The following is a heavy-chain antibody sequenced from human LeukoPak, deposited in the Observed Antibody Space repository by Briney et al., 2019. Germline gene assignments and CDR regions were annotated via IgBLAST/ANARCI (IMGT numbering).Heavy chain of an antibody. D-gene: IGHD6-19*01. Sequence: PSETLSLTCAVYGGSFSGYYWSWIRQPPGKGLEWIGYIYYSGSTNYNPSLKSRVTISLDTSKSQFSLKLTSVTAADTAVYYCARSGGYSSPQNYWGQGTLVTVSS. CDR3: ARSGGYSSPQNY. V-gene: IGHV4-59*01. CDR1: GGSFSGYY. CDR2: IYYSGST. J-gene: IGHJ4*02.